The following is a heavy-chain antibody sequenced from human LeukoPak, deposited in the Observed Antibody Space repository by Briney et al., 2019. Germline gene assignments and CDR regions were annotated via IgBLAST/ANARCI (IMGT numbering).Heavy chain of an antibody. J-gene: IGHJ4*02. CDR1: GGSISSYY. D-gene: IGHD2-2*01. CDR3: ARGQRYCSSTSCYELDY. CDR2: IYYSGST. Sequence: SSETLPLTCTVSGGSISSYYWSWIRQPPGKGLEWIGYIYYSGSTNYNPSLKSRVTISVDTSKNQFSLKLSSVTAADTAVYYCARGQRYCSSTSCYELDYWGQGTLVTVSS. V-gene: IGHV4-59*01.